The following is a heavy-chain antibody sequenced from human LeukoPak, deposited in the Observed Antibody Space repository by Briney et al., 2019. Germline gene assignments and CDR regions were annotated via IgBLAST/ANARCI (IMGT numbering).Heavy chain of an antibody. CDR1: GRSIRRCY. CDR2: IYYSEYT. V-gene: IGHV4-59*07. D-gene: IGHD5-24*01. CDR3: ARGRPRKLVEMATSLDY. J-gene: IGHJ4*02. Sequence: SDTQSLTCTVCGRSIRRCYGSWIREPRGKALEGIGYIYYSEYTNHNPALKNRVTISVDTSKNHFSLKLSSVTAADTAVYYCARGRPRKLVEMATSLDYWGQGTLVTVSS.